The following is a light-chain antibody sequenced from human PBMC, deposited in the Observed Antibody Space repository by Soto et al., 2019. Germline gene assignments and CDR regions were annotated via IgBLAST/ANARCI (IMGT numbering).Light chain of an antibody. V-gene: IGKV3-11*01. CDR3: QQRSSWLYT. CDR2: DAS. CDR1: QSVSSY. Sequence: EIVLTQSPATLSLSPGERATLSCRASQSVSSYLAWYQQKPGQAPRRLIYDASNRATGIPARFSGSGSGTDFTLTISSLEPEDFAVYYCQQRSSWLYTFGQGTKLEIK. J-gene: IGKJ2*01.